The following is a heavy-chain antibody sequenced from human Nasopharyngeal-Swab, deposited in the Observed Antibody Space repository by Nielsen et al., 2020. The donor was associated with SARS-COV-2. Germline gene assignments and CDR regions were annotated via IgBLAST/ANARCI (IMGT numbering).Heavy chain of an antibody. CDR3: AKHKVSCGGDCYTIPNY. V-gene: IGHV3-23*01. CDR2: ITGSGGTT. CDR1: GFTFSTYI. J-gene: IGHJ4*02. D-gene: IGHD2-21*01. Sequence: GESLKISCAASGFTFSTYIMSWVRQAPGKGLEWVSAITGSGGTTTYAESVKGRFTISRDNSKNTLYLQMNSLRAEDTAIYYCAKHKVSCGGDCYTIPNYWGQGTLVTASS.